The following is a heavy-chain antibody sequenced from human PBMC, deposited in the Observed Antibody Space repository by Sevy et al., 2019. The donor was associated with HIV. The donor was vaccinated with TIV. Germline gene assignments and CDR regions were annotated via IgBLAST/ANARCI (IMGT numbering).Heavy chain of an antibody. Sequence: GGSLRLSCAASGSTFSSYAMNWVRQAPGKGLEWVSSIFGDGDITYYADSVKGRFTISRDKSKNTLYLQMNSLRAEDTAVYYCAGGRYDSSGSFDAFDIWGQGTMVTVSS. CDR2: IFGDGDIT. CDR1: GSTFSSYA. D-gene: IGHD3-22*01. V-gene: IGHV3-23*01. J-gene: IGHJ3*02. CDR3: AGGRYDSSGSFDAFDI.